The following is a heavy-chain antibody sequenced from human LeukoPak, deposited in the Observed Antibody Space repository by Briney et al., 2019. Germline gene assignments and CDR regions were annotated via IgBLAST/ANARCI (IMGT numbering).Heavy chain of an antibody. J-gene: IGHJ4*02. V-gene: IGHV3-49*03. CDR2: IRSKAYGGTT. D-gene: IGHD5-24*01. Sequence: GGSLRLSCAASGFTFSSYSMSWFRQAPGKGLEWVGFIRSKAYGGTTEYAASVKGRFTISRDDSKSIAYLQMNSLKTEDTAVYYCTSRGEMATITCDYWGQGTLVTVSS. CDR3: TSRGEMATITCDY. CDR1: GFTFSSYS.